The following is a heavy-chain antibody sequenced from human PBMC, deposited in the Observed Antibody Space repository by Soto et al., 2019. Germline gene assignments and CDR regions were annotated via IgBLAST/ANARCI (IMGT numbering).Heavy chain of an antibody. J-gene: IGHJ4*02. CDR2: IYPGDSDT. Sequence: GESLKISCKGSGYSFTSYWIGWVRQMPGKGLEWMGIIYPGDSDTRYSPSFQGQVTISADKSISTAYLQWSSLKASDTAMYYCARPRTFEYSSSWEFDYWGQGTLVTVSS. CDR1: GYSFTSYW. D-gene: IGHD6-6*01. CDR3: ARPRTFEYSSSWEFDY. V-gene: IGHV5-51*01.